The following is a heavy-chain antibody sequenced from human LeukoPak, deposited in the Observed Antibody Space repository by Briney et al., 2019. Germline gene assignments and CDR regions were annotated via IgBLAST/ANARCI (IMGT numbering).Heavy chain of an antibody. J-gene: IGHJ3*02. CDR1: GFTFGDYA. V-gene: IGHV3-49*04. CDR2: IRSKAYGGTT. CDR3: TRDSHHDAFDI. Sequence: GRSLRLSFTASGFTFGDYAMSWVRQAPGKGLEWVGFIRSKAYGGTTEYAASVKGRFTISRDDSKSIAYLQMNSLKTEDTAVYYCTRDSHHDAFDIWGQGTMVTVSS.